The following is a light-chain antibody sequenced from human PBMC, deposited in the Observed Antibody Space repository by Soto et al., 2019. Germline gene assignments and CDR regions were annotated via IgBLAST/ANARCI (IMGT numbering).Light chain of an antibody. CDR1: QNIGSK. V-gene: IGKV3-11*01. J-gene: IGKJ5*01. CDR2: GAS. CDR3: QVRTNWSIA. Sequence: EIVMTQSPATLSVSPGERATLSCRASQNIGSKLAWYQQKPGQAPRLLIYGASNRATGIPARFSGTGSGTDFTLTINNREPEDFAVYDCQVRTNWSIAFGRGTRLEIK.